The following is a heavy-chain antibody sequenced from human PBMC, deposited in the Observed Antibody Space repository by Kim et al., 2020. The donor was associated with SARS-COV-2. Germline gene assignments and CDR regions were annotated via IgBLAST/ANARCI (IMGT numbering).Heavy chain of an antibody. J-gene: IGHJ4*02. D-gene: IGHD3-10*01. Sequence: ASVKVSCKASGYTFTSYYMHWVRQAPGQGLEWMGIINPSGGSTSYAQKFQGRVTMTRDTSTSTVYMELSSLRSEDTAVYYCARERWSGKDRITMVRGVIRGLDYWGQGTLVTVSS. CDR3: ARERWSGKDRITMVRGVIRGLDY. V-gene: IGHV1-46*03. CDR2: INPSGGST. CDR1: GYTFTSYY.